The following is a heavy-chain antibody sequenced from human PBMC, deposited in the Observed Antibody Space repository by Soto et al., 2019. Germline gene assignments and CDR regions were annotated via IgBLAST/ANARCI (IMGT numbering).Heavy chain of an antibody. CDR3: ARAGAVPAVFDY. D-gene: IGHD6-19*01. V-gene: IGHV1-3*01. CDR1: GYTFTSCS. CDR2: INAGNGNT. J-gene: IGHJ4*02. Sequence: LSSKDSGYTFTSCSRHWAHQAPGQRLEWMGWINAGNGNTKYSQKFQGRVTITRDTSASTAYMELSSLRSEDMVVYYGARAGAVPAVFDYWVQGTLVTVSS.